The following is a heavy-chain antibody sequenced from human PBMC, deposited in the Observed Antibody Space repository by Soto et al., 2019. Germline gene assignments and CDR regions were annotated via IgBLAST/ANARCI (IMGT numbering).Heavy chain of an antibody. V-gene: IGHV4-34*01. CDR1: GGSFSGYY. J-gene: IGHJ4*02. D-gene: IGHD6-13*01. Sequence: SETLSLTCAVYGGSFSGYYWSWIRQPPGKGLEWIGEINHSGSTNYNPSLKSRVTISVDTSKNQFSLKLSSVTAADTAVYYCARGIAAAGTWGQGTLVTVSS. CDR2: INHSGST. CDR3: ARGIAAAGT.